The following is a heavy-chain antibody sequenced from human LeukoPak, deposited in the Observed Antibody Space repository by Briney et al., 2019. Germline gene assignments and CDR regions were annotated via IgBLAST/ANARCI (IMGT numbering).Heavy chain of an antibody. CDR3: ATVAPPRVFDY. CDR1: GYTFTSYG. J-gene: IGHJ4*02. CDR2: ISAYNGNT. Sequence: GASVKVSCKASGYTFTSYGISWVRQAPGQGLEWMGWISAYNGNTNYAQKLQGRVTMTEDTSTDTAYMELSSLRSEDTAVYYCATVAPPRVFDYWGQGTLVTVSS. D-gene: IGHD2-15*01. V-gene: IGHV1-18*01.